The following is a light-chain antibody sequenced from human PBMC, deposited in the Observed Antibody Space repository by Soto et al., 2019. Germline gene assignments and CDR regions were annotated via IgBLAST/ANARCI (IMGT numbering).Light chain of an antibody. V-gene: IGKV3-15*01. CDR1: QSVSSN. J-gene: IGKJ4*01. CDR3: QQYNNWPPGEVLT. Sequence: EIVMTQSPVSLSVSPGERATLSCRASQSVSSNLAWYQQKPGQAPRLLIYGASTRATGIPARFSGSGSGTEFTLTISSLQSEDFAVYYCQQYNNWPPGEVLTFGGGTKVEIK. CDR2: GAS.